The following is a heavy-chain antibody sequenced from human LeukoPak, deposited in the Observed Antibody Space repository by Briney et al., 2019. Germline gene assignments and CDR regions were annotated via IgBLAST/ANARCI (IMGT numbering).Heavy chain of an antibody. CDR3: ATGLPAAILPFDY. D-gene: IGHD2-2*02. CDR2: FYPEDGET. J-gene: IGHJ4*02. CDR1: GYTLTELS. Sequence: ASVKVSCKVSGYTLTELSMHWVRQAPGKGLEWMGGFYPEDGETIYAQKFQGRVTMTEDTSTDTAYMELSSLRSEDTAVYYCATGLPAAILPFDYWGQGTLVTVSS. V-gene: IGHV1-24*01.